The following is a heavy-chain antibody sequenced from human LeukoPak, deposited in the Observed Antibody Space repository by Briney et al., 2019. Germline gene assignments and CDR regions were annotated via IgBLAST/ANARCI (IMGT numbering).Heavy chain of an antibody. CDR1: GGSISSYY. D-gene: IGHD3-22*01. Sequence: SETLSLTCTVSGGSISSYYWSWIRQPAGKGLEWIGRIYTSGSTNYNPSLKSRVTMSVDTSENQFSLKLSSVTAADTAVYYCAREMMYDSSGYYSMYYFDYWGQGTLVTVSS. J-gene: IGHJ4*02. CDR2: IYTSGST. V-gene: IGHV4-4*07. CDR3: AREMMYDSSGYYSMYYFDY.